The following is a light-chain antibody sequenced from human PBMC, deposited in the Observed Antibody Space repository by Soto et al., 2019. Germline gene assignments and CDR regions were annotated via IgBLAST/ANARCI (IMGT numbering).Light chain of an antibody. V-gene: IGLV1-40*01. Sequence: QSVLTQPPSVSGAPGQRVTISCTGSSSNIGAGYDVHWYQQLPGTAPKLLIYGNSNRPSGVPXRFSGSKSGTSASLAITGXXXEXEXXXXXQXYDSSLSGAVFGGGTQLTVL. CDR1: SSNIGAGYD. J-gene: IGLJ7*01. CDR2: GNS. CDR3: QXYDSSLSGAV.